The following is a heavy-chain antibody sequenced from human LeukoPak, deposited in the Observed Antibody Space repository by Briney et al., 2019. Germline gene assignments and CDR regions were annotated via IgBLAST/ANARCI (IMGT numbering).Heavy chain of an antibody. CDR3: AKDPRPPIVGASQTDY. CDR1: GFTFSSYG. CDR2: IRYDGSNK. Sequence: PGGSLRLSCAASGFTFSSYGMHWVRQAPGKGLEWVAFIRYDGSNKYYADSVKGRFTISRDNSKNTLYLQMNSLRAEDTAVYYCAKDPRPPIVGASQTDYWGQGTLVTVSS. D-gene: IGHD1-26*01. J-gene: IGHJ4*02. V-gene: IGHV3-30*02.